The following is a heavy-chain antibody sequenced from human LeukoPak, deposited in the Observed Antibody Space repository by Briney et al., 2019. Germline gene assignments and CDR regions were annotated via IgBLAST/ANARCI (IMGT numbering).Heavy chain of an antibody. D-gene: IGHD3-22*01. CDR2: IYHSGST. Sequence: SETLSLTCAVSGGSISSSNWWSWVRQPPGKGLEWIGEIYHSGSTNYNPSLKSRVTISVDKTNNQFPLKLNSVTAADTAVYYCARTYYYDSSGSEYWGQGTLVTVSS. CDR1: GGSISSSNW. J-gene: IGHJ4*02. V-gene: IGHV4-4*02. CDR3: ARTYYYDSSGSEY.